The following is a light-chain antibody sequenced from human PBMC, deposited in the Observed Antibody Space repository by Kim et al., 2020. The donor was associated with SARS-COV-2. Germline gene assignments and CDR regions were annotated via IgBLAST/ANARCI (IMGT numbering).Light chain of an antibody. CDR2: RNK. J-gene: IGLJ2*01. V-gene: IGLV1-47*01. CDR3: AAWDDSLSGVV. CDR1: NSNINNNY. Sequence: ELTQPPSASGTPGQGVVISCSGSNSNINNNYVYWYHQLPGTAPKLLIYRNKQRPSGVPDRFSGSKSGTSASLAISGLRSDDEADYYCAAWDDSLSGVVFGGGTQLTVL.